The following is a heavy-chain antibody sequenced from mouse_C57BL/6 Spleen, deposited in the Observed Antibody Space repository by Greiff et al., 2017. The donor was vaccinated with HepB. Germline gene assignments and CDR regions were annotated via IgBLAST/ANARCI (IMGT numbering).Heavy chain of an antibody. Sequence: QVQLKESGAELARPGASVKLSCKASGYTFTSYGISWVKQRTGQGLEWIGEIYPRSGNTYYNEKFKGKATLTADKSSSTAYMELRSLTSEDSAVYFGARLDSHYGDFDYWGQGTTLTVSS. J-gene: IGHJ2*01. CDR3: ARLDSHYGDFDY. CDR2: IYPRSGNT. D-gene: IGHD2-5*01. CDR1: GYTFTSYG. V-gene: IGHV1-81*01.